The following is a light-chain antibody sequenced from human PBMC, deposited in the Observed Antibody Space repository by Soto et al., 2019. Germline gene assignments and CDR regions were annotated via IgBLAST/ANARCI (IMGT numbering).Light chain of an antibody. CDR3: QQYYSTLLT. V-gene: IGKV4-1*01. Sequence: DIVMTQSPDSLAVSLGERATINCKSSQSVLYSSNNKNYLAWYQHKPGQPPKLLIYWASTREYGVPDRFSGSGSGTDFTLTISSLQAEDVAVYYCQQYYSTLLTFGGGTKVEIK. CDR2: WAS. CDR1: QSVLYSSNNKNY. J-gene: IGKJ4*01.